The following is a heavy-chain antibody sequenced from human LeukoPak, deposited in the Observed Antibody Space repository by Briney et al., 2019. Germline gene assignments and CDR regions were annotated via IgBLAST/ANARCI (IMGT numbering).Heavy chain of an antibody. J-gene: IGHJ6*04. Sequence: GGSLRLSCAASGFTFSSYAMSWVRQAPGKGLGWVSAISGSGGSTYYADSVKGRFTISRDSSTNTLFLQMNSLRPEDTALYYCAKNIAALDFYAMDVWGTGTTVIVSS. CDR1: GFTFSSYA. V-gene: IGHV3-23*01. CDR2: ISGSGGST. CDR3: AKNIAALDFYAMDV. D-gene: IGHD6-13*01.